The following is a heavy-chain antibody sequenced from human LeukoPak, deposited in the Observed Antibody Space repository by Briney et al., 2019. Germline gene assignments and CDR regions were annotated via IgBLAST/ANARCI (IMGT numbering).Heavy chain of an antibody. CDR2: MNPNSGNT. D-gene: IGHD3-3*01. CDR1: GYTFTTYD. Sequence: GASVKVSCKASGYTFTTYDINWVRQATGQGLEWMGWMNPNSGNTGYAQKFQGRVTMTRDTSISTAYMELSSLRSEDTAVYYCARVGQSKDYDFWSGYCNYFEYWGQGALVTVSS. CDR3: ARVGQSKDYDFWSGYCNYFEY. V-gene: IGHV1-8*01. J-gene: IGHJ4*02.